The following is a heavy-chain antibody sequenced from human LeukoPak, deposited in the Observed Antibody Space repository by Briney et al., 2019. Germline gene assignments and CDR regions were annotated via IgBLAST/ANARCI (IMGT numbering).Heavy chain of an antibody. CDR3: AREEGNWGDAFDI. CDR2: IIPIFGTA. D-gene: IGHD7-27*01. J-gene: IGHJ3*02. Sequence: SVKVSCKASGGTFSSYAISWVRQAPGQGLEWMGGIIPIFGTANYAQKFQGRVTITADESTSTAYMELRSLRSDDTAVYYCAREEGNWGDAFDIWGQGTMVTVSS. V-gene: IGHV1-69*13. CDR1: GGTFSSYA.